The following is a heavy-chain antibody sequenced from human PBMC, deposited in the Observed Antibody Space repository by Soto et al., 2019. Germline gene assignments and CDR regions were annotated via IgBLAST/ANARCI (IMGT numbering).Heavy chain of an antibody. J-gene: IGHJ6*03. Sequence: SETLSLTCAVYGRSFSGYYWSWIRQPPGKGLEWIGEINHSGSTNYNPSLKSRVTISVDTSKNQFSLKLSSVTAADTAVYYCASFGPAAMIINYYSYMDVWGKGTTVTVSS. V-gene: IGHV4-34*01. D-gene: IGHD2-2*01. CDR2: INHSGST. CDR3: ASFGPAAMIINYYSYMDV. CDR1: GRSFSGYY.